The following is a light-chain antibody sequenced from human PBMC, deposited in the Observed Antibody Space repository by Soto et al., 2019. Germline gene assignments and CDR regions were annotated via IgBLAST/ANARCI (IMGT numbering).Light chain of an antibody. V-gene: IGKV1-39*01. CDR2: SAS. J-gene: IGKJ4*01. CDR3: QESYTTPLT. CDR1: HSISNC. Sequence: DFQMTQSPSSLSASIVDRFTVTFLASHSISNCLNLYQHKPGNAPKILIHSASTLESGVPSRFSGGGSGTEFNFTISSLQREDSATYYCQESYTTPLTFGGGTKVDIK.